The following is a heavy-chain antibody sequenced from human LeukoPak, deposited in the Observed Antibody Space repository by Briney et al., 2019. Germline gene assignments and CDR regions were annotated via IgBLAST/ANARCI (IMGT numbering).Heavy chain of an antibody. D-gene: IGHD3-22*01. V-gene: IGHV1-69*04. J-gene: IGHJ6*04. CDR2: IIPILGIA. CDR3: ARDEIRYYDSSGYYDGMDV. CDR1: GGTFSSYA. Sequence: SVKVSCKASGGTFSSYAISWVRQAPGQGLEWMGRIIPILGIANYAQKFQGRVTITADKSTSTAYMELSSLRSEDTAVYYCARDEIRYYDSSGYYDGMDVWGKGTTVTVSS.